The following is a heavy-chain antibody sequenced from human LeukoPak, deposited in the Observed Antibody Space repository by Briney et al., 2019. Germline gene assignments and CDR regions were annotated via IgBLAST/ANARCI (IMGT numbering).Heavy chain of an antibody. CDR2: INPNSGDT. CDR1: GYTFTGYY. CDR3: SMYGSGTSFVDY. J-gene: IGHJ4*02. V-gene: IGHV1-2*02. Sequence: ASVKVSCKASGYTFTGYYIHWVRRAPGQGLEWMGLINPNSGDTNYAQKFQGRITITRDTSISTAYMQMNNLSSADTAVYFCSMYGSGTSFVDYWGQGTLVTVSS. D-gene: IGHD3-10*01.